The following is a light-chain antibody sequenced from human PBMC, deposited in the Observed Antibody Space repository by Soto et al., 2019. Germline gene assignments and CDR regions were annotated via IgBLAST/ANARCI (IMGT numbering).Light chain of an antibody. CDR2: GAS. CDR1: QSVNSY. V-gene: IGKV3-20*01. Sequence: EIVLTQSPGTLSLSPGERATLSCRASQSVNSYLAWYQQKPGQAPRLLIYGASSRATGIPDRFSGSGSGTDFTLTISRLEPADFAVYYCQQYGSSPWTFGQGTKVEIK. CDR3: QQYGSSPWT. J-gene: IGKJ1*01.